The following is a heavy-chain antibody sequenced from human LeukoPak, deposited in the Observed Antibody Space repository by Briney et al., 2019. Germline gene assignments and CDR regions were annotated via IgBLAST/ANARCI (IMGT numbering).Heavy chain of an antibody. CDR3: ATARGHYYYDSSGLDY. J-gene: IGHJ4*02. V-gene: IGHV3-48*01. D-gene: IGHD3-22*01. CDR1: GFTFSSYN. CDR2: ISNSGSSI. Sequence: GSLRLSCAASGFTFSSYNMNWVRQAPGKGLEWVSYISNSGSSIYYAGSVEGRFTVSRDNAKNSLYLQMNSLRAEDTAVYYCATARGHYYYDSSGLDYWGQGTLVTVSS.